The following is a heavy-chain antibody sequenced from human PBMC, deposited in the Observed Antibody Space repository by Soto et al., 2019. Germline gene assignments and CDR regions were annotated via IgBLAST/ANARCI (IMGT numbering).Heavy chain of an antibody. CDR3: AKDMDCSSTSCNSYYYYGMDV. CDR1: GFTFDDYP. D-gene: IGHD2-2*01. Sequence: SLRLSCAASGFTFDDYPMHWVRQAPGKGLEWVSGISWNSGIIGYADSVKGRFTISRDNAKNSLYLQMNSLRAEDTALYYCAKDMDCSSTSCNSYYYYGMDVWGQGTTVTVSS. V-gene: IGHV3-9*01. CDR2: ISWNSGII. J-gene: IGHJ6*02.